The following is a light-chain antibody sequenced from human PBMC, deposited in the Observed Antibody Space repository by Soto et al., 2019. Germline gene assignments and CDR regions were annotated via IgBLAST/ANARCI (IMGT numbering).Light chain of an antibody. CDR3: QHLNNYPPFT. CDR2: DAA. J-gene: IGKJ3*01. CDR1: QNINTY. V-gene: IGKV1-39*01. Sequence: DIQMTQSPYSLSAAVGDRVTIACRASQNINTYLNWYQQKPGKAPKLLIFDAASLQSGVPSRFNGSGSGTDFTLTISRLQPEDFATYYCQHLNNYPPFTFGPGT.